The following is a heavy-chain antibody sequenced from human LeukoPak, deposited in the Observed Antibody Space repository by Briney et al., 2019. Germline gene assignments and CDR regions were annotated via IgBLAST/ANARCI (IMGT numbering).Heavy chain of an antibody. V-gene: IGHV3-21*06. CDR1: GCTFSDYS. CDR3: ARDMTTATTCYLQH. CDR2: ISSRSTYR. D-gene: IGHD4-17*01. J-gene: IGHJ1*01. Sequence: GGSLRLSCAASGCTFSDYSMNWVRQAPGKGLEWVSSISSRSTYRYYADSVKGRFTISRDNAKNSLCLQMNSLRAEDTAVYYCARDMTTATTCYLQHWGQGTLVTVSS.